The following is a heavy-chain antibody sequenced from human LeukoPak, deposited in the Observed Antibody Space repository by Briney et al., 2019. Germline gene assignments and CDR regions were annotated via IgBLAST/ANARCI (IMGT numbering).Heavy chain of an antibody. CDR2: INHSGST. J-gene: IGHJ4*02. Sequence: SETLSLTCAVYGGSFSGYYWSWIRQPPGKGLEWMGEINHSGSTNYNPSLKSRVTISVDTSKNQFSLKLSSVTAADTAVYYCARSVWARGLDYWGQGTLVTVSS. CDR1: GGSFSGYY. D-gene: IGHD3-10*01. CDR3: ARSVWARGLDY. V-gene: IGHV4-34*01.